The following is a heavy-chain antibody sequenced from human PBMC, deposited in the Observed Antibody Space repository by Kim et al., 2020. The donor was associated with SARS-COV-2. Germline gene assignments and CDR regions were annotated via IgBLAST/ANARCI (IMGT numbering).Heavy chain of an antibody. V-gene: IGHV4-34*01. J-gene: IGHJ4*02. CDR1: GGSFSGYY. CDR2: INYSGYT. D-gene: IGHD3-9*01. CDR3: ARGGPIVLAGKPPSYFDS. Sequence: SETLSLTCAASGGSFSGYYWTWIRQPPGKGLQWIGQINYSGYTDYNPSLKSRVTISLDTSTSQFSLRLRSMTAADTAVYYCARGGPIVLAGKPPSYFDSWGQVTLVTVSS.